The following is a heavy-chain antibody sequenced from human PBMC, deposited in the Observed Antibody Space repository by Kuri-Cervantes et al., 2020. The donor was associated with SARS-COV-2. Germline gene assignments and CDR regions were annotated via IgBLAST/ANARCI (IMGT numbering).Heavy chain of an antibody. CDR3: ARDSSSPQLYYYYYYMDV. J-gene: IGHJ6*03. V-gene: IGHV1-69*06. D-gene: IGHD6-6*01. CDR1: GGTFSSYA. CDR2: IIPIFGTA. Sequence: SVKVSCKASGGTFSSYAISWVRQAPGQGLEWMGGIIPIFGTANYAQKFQGRVTITADKSTSTAYMELSSLRSEDTAVYYCARDSSSPQLYYYYYYMDVWGKGTTVTVSS.